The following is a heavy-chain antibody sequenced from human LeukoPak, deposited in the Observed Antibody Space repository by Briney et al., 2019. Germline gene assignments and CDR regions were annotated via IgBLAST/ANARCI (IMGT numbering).Heavy chain of an antibody. J-gene: IGHJ3*02. CDR2: INHSGST. CDR1: GGSLIGYY. CDR3: ARGPPYCSGGSCYYGAFDI. Sequence: PSETLSLTCAVYGGSLIGYYWSWIRQPPGKGLEWIGEINHSGSTNYNPSLKSRVSRSVDTSKNQFSLKLSSVTAADTAVYYCARGPPYCSGGSCYYGAFDIWGQGTMVTVSS. D-gene: IGHD2-15*01. V-gene: IGHV4-34*01.